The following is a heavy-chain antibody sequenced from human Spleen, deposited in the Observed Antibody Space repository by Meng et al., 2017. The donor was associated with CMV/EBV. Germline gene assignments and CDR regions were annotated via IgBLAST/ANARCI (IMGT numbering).Heavy chain of an antibody. V-gene: IGHV4-34*01. D-gene: IGHD2-2*01. CDR3: ARYCSSTSCYVDAFDI. CDR2: INHSGST. J-gene: IGHJ3*02. CDR1: GGSFSGYY. Sequence: SQTLSLTCAVYGGSFSGYYWSWIRQPPGKGLEWIGEINHSGSTNYNPSLKSRVTISVDTSKNQFSLKLRSVTAADTAVYYCARYCSSTSCYVDAFDIWGQGTMVTVSS.